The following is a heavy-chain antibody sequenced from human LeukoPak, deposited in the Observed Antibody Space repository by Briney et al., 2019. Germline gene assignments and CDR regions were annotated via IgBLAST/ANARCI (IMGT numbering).Heavy chain of an antibody. CDR1: GFTFRNHW. Sequence: GGSLRLSCAASGFTFRNHWLHWIRQTPGKGLVWVSRISSDGSSTTYADSVKGRFTISRDNAKNTLYLQMNNLRAEDTAMYYCARDNILTVRPHSGYWRQGILVIVSS. J-gene: IGHJ4*02. CDR3: ARDNILTVRPHSGY. CDR2: ISSDGSST. D-gene: IGHD6-6*01. V-gene: IGHV3-74*03.